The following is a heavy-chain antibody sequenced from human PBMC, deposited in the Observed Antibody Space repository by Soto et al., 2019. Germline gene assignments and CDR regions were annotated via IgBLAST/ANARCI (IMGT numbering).Heavy chain of an antibody. J-gene: IGHJ6*02. CDR2: IYDSGSTS. CDR3: VSSAFGESLPPPNYNYYYALDV. D-gene: IGHD3-10*01. Sequence: SETLSLTCTVSGASVTSSRYYWGWIRQAPGKGLEWIGNIYDSGSTSYYNPSLKSRITMSVDPSKSRFSLRFGFVTAADTPVYFCVSSAFGESLPPPNYNYYYALDVWGQGTTVTVSS. V-gene: IGHV4-39*01. CDR1: GASVTSSRYY.